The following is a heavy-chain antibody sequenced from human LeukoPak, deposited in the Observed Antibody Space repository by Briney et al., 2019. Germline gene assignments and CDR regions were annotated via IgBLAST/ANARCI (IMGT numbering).Heavy chain of an antibody. D-gene: IGHD2-8*01. CDR2: ISGSGTVT. Sequence: PGGSLRLSCAASGFTLSNHAMNWVRQAPGKGLEWVSIISGSGTVTYYADSVKGRFTISRDNAKNTLDLQMNSLRAEDTAVYYCARGEESWINGFDLWGQGTLVTVSS. J-gene: IGHJ4*02. CDR3: ARGEESWINGFDL. CDR1: GFTLSNHA. V-gene: IGHV3-23*01.